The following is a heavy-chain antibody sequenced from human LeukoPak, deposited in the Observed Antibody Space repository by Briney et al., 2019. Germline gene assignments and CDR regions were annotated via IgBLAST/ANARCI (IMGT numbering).Heavy chain of an antibody. CDR1: GFTFSSYS. Sequence: PGGSLRLSCTASGFTFSSYSMNWVRQAPGKGLEWVSSISSSSSYVYYADSVKGRFTISRDNAKNSLYLQMNSLRAEDTAVYYCARSSIATAPDYWGQGTLVTVSS. CDR3: ARSSIATAPDY. J-gene: IGHJ4*02. V-gene: IGHV3-21*01. D-gene: IGHD6-13*01. CDR2: ISSSSSYV.